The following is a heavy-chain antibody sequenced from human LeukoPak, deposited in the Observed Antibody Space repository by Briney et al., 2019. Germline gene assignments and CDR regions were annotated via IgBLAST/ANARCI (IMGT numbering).Heavy chain of an antibody. J-gene: IGHJ2*01. Sequence: PSETLSLTCTVSGASITSYYWTWIRQPPGKELEWIGNIYTSADINFNPSLKSRVTISLDASKRQFSLKLNSVSAADAAIYCCARSPFVGGVGATSWYFDLWGRGALVTVSS. CDR1: GASITSYY. CDR2: IYTSADI. D-gene: IGHD1-26*01. CDR3: ARSPFVGGVGATSWYFDL. V-gene: IGHV4-4*09.